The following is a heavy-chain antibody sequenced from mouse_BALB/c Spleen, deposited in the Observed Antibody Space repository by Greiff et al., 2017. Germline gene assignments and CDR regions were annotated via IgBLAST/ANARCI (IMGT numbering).Heavy chain of an antibody. CDR2: IWGDGST. D-gene: IGHD1-1*01. CDR3: ARGGIAYAMDY. Sequence: QVQLQESGPGLVAPSQSLSITCTVSGFSLTGYGVNWVRQPPGKGLEWLGMIWGDGSTDYNSALKSRLSISKDNSKSQVFLKMNSLQTDDTARYYCARGGIAYAMDYWGQGTSVTVSS. V-gene: IGHV2-6-7*01. CDR1: GFSLTGYG. J-gene: IGHJ4*01.